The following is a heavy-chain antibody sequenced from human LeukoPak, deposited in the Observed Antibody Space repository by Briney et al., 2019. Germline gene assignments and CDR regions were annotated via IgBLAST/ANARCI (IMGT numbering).Heavy chain of an antibody. J-gene: IGHJ4*02. Sequence: GGTLRLSCAASGLTFNNYAMSWVRQAPGKGLEWVSGISGRGASKNYADSVKGRFTISRDNSKNTLYLQMNSLRAEDTAVYYCAKGVVVAPDVTPFDYWGQGTLVTVSS. CDR3: AKGVVVAPDVTPFDY. CDR1: GLTFNNYA. D-gene: IGHD2-2*01. CDR2: ISGRGASK. V-gene: IGHV3-23*01.